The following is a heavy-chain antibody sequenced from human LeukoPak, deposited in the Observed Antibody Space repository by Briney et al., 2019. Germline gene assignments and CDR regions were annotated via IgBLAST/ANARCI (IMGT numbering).Heavy chain of an antibody. CDR2: ISAYNGNT. Sequence: ASVKVSCKASGYTFTSYGISWVRQAPGQGLEWRGWISAYNGNTNYAQKLQGRVTMTTDTSTSTAYMELRSLRSDDTAVYYCARDLSQEYSSSYWDYWGQGTLVTVSS. V-gene: IGHV1-18*01. J-gene: IGHJ4*02. D-gene: IGHD6-6*01. CDR1: GYTFTSYG. CDR3: ARDLSQEYSSSYWDY.